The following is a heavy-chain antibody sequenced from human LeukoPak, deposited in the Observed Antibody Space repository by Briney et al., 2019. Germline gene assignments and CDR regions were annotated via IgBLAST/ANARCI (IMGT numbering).Heavy chain of an antibody. J-gene: IGHJ4*02. CDR1: GFSLSTSGGG. V-gene: IGHV2-5*02. D-gene: IGHD3-22*01. Sequence: ESGPTLIHPTRPLTLTCTFSGFSLSTSGGGVGWIRQPPVKALEWLALSYWDDDKRYSPSLKSRLTITKDTSKNQVVLTMTNMDPVDTATYYCAHRSGSSYDSSGYYYDFDYWGQGTLVTVSS. CDR3: AHRSGSSYDSSGYYYDFDY. CDR2: SYWDDDK.